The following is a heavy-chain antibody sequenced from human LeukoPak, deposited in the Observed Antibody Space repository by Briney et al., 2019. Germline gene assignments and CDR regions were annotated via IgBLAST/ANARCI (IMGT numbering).Heavy chain of an antibody. CDR3: ARVGIAAAGTLDY. CDR1: GGTFSSYA. V-gene: IGHV1-69*05. D-gene: IGHD6-13*01. CDR2: IIPIFGTA. J-gene: IGHJ4*02. Sequence: SVKVSCKASGGTFSSYAISWVRQAPGQGLEWMGGIIPIFGTANYAQKFQGRVTITTDESTSTAYMELSSLRSEDTAVYYCARVGIAAAGTLDYWGQGTLVAVSS.